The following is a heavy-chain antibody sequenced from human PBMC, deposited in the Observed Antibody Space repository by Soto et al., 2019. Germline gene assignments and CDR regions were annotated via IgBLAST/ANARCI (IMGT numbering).Heavy chain of an antibody. CDR1: GGSIRGSY. D-gene: IGHD6-19*01. CDR3: ARSVAVPGAHIDY. J-gene: IGHJ4*02. CDR2: VYYTGST. Sequence: KSSETLSLTCIVSGGSIRGSYCSWIRQSPGKGLEWLGYVYYTGSTNYSPSLRSRVSISVDTSKNEFSLRLSSVTAADTAVYFCARSVAVPGAHIDYWGQGTQVTVSS. V-gene: IGHV4-59*01.